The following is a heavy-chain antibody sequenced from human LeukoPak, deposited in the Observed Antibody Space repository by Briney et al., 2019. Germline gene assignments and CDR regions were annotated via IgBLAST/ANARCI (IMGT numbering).Heavy chain of an antibody. D-gene: IGHD5-12*01. CDR2: ISYDGSNK. CDR1: GFTFSSYG. V-gene: IGHV3-30*18. Sequence: GGSLRLSCAASGFTFSSYGMHWVRQAPGKGLEWVAAISYDGSNKYYADSVKGRFTISRDNSKNTLYLQMNSLRAEDTAVYYCAKGYSGYDLDDAFDIWGQGTMVTVSS. CDR3: AKGYSGYDLDDAFDI. J-gene: IGHJ3*02.